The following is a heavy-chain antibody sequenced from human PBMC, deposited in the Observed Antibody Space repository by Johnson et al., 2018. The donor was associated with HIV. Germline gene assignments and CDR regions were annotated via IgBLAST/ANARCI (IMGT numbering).Heavy chain of an antibody. CDR3: ARDGESQQLPLGDALDV. CDR2: ISGSGGST. V-gene: IGHV3-23*04. Sequence: VQLVESGGGLVQPGGSLRLSCAASGFTFSSYAMSWVRQAPGKGLEWVSAISGSGGSTYYADSVKGRFPISRDNSKNTLYLQMNSLRAEDTAMYYCARDGESQQLPLGDALDVWGQGTMVTVSS. J-gene: IGHJ3*01. CDR1: GFTFSSYA. D-gene: IGHD6-13*01.